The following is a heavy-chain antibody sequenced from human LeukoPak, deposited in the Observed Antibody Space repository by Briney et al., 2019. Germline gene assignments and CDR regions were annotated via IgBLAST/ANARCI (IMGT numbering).Heavy chain of an antibody. D-gene: IGHD1-7*01. CDR1: GGTFSSYA. CDR2: IIPIFGTA. J-gene: IGHJ5*02. CDR3: ARETTGTTFAAGFDP. Sequence: ASVKVSCKASGGTFSSYAISWVRQAPGQGLEWMGGIIPIFGTANYAQKFQGRVTITTGESTSTAYMVLSSLRSEDTAVYYCARETTGTTFAAGFDPWGQGTLVTVSS. V-gene: IGHV1-69*05.